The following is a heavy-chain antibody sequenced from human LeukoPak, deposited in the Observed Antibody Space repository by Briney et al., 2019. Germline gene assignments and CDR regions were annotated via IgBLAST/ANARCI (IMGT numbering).Heavy chain of an antibody. J-gene: IGHJ3*02. CDR3: ARDLNYYDGSTYYDAFDI. V-gene: IGHV4-59*11. D-gene: IGHD3-22*01. Sequence: PSETLSLTCTVSGGSLSTHFWTWVRQPPGKGLEFIGNIYYTGTSNYNPSLTSRVTMSIDTAKNQFSLNLSSVTAADTAVYYCARDLNYYDGSTYYDAFDIWGQGTLVTVSS. CDR1: GGSLSTHF. CDR2: IYYTGTS.